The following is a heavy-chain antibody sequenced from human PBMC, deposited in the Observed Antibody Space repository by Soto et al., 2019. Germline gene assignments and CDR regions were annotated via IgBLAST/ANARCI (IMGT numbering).Heavy chain of an antibody. D-gene: IGHD3-22*01. V-gene: IGHV3-30*04. CDR2: ISFDGTNK. Sequence: QVQLVESGGGVVQPERSQRLSCIASKFTFASYVMHWVRQAPGEGLEWVALISFDGTNKYYADSVKGRFTISRDNSKNTMYLQMNSLRPEDTAVYYCAREMIPMIMGGMSAMDVWGQGTTVTVS. CDR3: AREMIPMIMGGMSAMDV. CDR1: KFTFASYV. J-gene: IGHJ6*02.